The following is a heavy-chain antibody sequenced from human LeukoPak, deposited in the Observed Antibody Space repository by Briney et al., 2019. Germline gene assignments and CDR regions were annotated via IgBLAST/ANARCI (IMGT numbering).Heavy chain of an antibody. J-gene: IGHJ3*01. V-gene: IGHV1-2*02. Sequence: AASVKVSCKASGYTFTGYYMHWVRQAPGQGLEWMGWINPNSGGTNYAQKFQGRVTMTGDTSITTAYMDLSRLRSDDTAVYYCATNREYCGGDCYSYDAFDVWGQGTMVTVSS. CDR3: ATNREYCGGDCYSYDAFDV. CDR1: GYTFTGYY. CDR2: INPNSGGT. D-gene: IGHD2-21*01.